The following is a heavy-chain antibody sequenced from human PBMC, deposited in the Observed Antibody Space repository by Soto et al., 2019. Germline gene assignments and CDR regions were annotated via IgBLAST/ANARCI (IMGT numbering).Heavy chain of an antibody. V-gene: IGHV5-51*01. Sequence: VQLVQSREEVKKPGEPLKISCKGSGYTFNSYWIAWVRQIPGKGLEWMGIIYPADSDNRYSPSFQGQVTISADKSISTAYLQWSSLKASDTAMYYCARLATVTSGGNCDYWGQGTMVTVSS. CDR3: ARLATVTSGGNCDY. CDR1: GYTFNSYW. CDR2: IYPADSDN. J-gene: IGHJ4*02. D-gene: IGHD4-17*01.